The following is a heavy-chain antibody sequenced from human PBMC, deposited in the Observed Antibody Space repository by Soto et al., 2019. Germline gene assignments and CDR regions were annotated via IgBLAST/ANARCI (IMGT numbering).Heavy chain of an antibody. CDR1: GGSITSYY. Sequence: PSETLSLTCNVSGGSITSYYLNWIRQPTGKGLEWIWYIYYRGSTNYNPSVKSRVTISVDTSKNQFSLKLSSVTAADTAVYYCASVGSSWSRYFDSWGQGTLVTVSS. CDR3: ASVGSSWSRYFDS. D-gene: IGHD6-13*01. V-gene: IGHV4-59*01. CDR2: IYYRGST. J-gene: IGHJ4*02.